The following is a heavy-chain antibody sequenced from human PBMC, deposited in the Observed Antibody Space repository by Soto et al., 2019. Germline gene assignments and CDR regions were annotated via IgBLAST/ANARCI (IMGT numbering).Heavy chain of an antibody. Sequence: PGGSLRLSCAASGFTFDDYAMHWVRQAPGKGLEWVSGISWNSGSIGYADSVKGRFTISRDNAKNSLYLQMNSLRAEDTALYYCAKSETSVPSGYATEEDLYYYYMDVWGKGTTVTVSS. CDR1: GFTFDDYA. J-gene: IGHJ6*03. CDR2: ISWNSGSI. D-gene: IGHD5-12*01. CDR3: AKSETSVPSGYATEEDLYYYYMDV. V-gene: IGHV3-9*01.